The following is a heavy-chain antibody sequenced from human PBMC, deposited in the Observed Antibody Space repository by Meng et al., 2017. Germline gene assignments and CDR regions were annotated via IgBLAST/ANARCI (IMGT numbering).Heavy chain of an antibody. J-gene: IGHJ4*02. CDR2: INHSGST. D-gene: IGHD2/OR15-2a*01. CDR3: ARVGSFLRDY. Sequence: VQLQEAGEGMVKPTETLSLTCAVYGWSFSGYYWSWSRQPPGKGLEWIGEINHSGSTNYNPSLKSRVTISVDTSKNQFSLKLSSVTAADTAVYYCARVGSFLRDYWGQGTLVTVSS. V-gene: IGHV4-34*01. CDR1: GWSFSGYY.